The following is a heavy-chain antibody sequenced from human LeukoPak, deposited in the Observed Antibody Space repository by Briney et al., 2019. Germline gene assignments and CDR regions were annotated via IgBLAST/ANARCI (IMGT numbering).Heavy chain of an antibody. V-gene: IGHV3-49*04. Sequence: GGSLRLSCTASGFTFGDYAMSWVRQAPGKGLEWVGFIRSKHYGGTTEYAASVNGRFTISRDDSKSIAYLQMNSLKTEDTAVYYCTRVKLGVVAASALWGQGTLVTVSS. CDR1: GFTFGDYA. J-gene: IGHJ4*02. D-gene: IGHD2-15*01. CDR2: IRSKHYGGTT. CDR3: TRVKLGVVAASAL.